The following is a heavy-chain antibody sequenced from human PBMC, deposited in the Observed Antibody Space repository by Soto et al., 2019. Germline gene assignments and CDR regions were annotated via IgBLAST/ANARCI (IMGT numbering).Heavy chain of an antibody. CDR1: GYTFTGYY. CDR3: ARDIGFVYSGYDSYYGMDV. CDR2: INPNSGGT. J-gene: IGHJ6*02. Sequence: ASVKVSCKASGYTFTGYYMHLVRQAPGQGLEWMGWINPNSGGTNYAQKFQGWVTMTRDTSISTAYMELSRLRSDDTAVYYCARDIGFVYSGYDSYYGMDVWGQGTTVTVSS. V-gene: IGHV1-2*04. D-gene: IGHD5-12*01.